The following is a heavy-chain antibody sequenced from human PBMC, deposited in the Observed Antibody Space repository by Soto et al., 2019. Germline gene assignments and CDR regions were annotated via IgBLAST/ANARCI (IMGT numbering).Heavy chain of an antibody. D-gene: IGHD2-21*02. J-gene: IGHJ4*02. CDR2: ISSDGSDK. V-gene: IGHV3-30*03. CDR1: RFTFINYG. Sequence: QVQLVESGGGVVQPGRSLRLSCAASRFTFINYGMHWVRQAPGKGLEWVAAISSDGSDKYYLDSVKGRFTISRDNSKNTLHLEMISLRAEDTAVYYCARGSVTAPQSLDDWGLGTLVTVSS. CDR3: ARGSVTAPQSLDD.